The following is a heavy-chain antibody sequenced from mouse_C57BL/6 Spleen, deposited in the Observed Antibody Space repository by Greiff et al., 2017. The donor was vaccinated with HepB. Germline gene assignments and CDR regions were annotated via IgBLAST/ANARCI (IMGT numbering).Heavy chain of an antibody. CDR2: ISYDGSN. D-gene: IGHD1-1*01. Sequence: ESGPGLVKPSQSLSLTCSVTGYSITSGYYWNWIRQFPGNKLEWMGYISYDGSNNYNPSLKNRISITRDTSKNQFFLKLNSVTTEDTATYYCARDYYGSSPLYYAMDYWCQGTSVTVSS. CDR1: GYSITSGYY. J-gene: IGHJ4*01. CDR3: ARDYYGSSPLYYAMDY. V-gene: IGHV3-6*01.